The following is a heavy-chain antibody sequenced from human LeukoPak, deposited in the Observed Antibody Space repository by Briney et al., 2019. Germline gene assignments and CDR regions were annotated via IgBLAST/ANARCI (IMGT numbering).Heavy chain of an antibody. CDR2: ISGSAIST. Sequence: GSLRLSCAASGFTFGSYAMSWVRQAPGKGLEWVSTISGSAISTYYADSVKGRFTISRDNSKNTLYLQMNSLRPEDTAVYYCAKDFYPLGNYVIYFDYWGQGTLVTVSS. CDR1: GFTFGSYA. CDR3: AKDFYPLGNYVIYFDY. D-gene: IGHD1-7*01. V-gene: IGHV3-23*01. J-gene: IGHJ4*02.